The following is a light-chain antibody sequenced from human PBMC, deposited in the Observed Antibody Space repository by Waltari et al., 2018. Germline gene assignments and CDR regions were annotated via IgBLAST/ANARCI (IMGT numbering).Light chain of an antibody. CDR3: VGWDGSLRAYV. J-gene: IGLJ1*01. Sequence: QPVLTQPPSASGTPGQRVTISCSGSSSNIGNDTVYWYQQLPGKAPKLLIYNEVPRPSGVPARFSGSKSGTSASLAISGLRSEDEADYYCVGWDGSLRAYVFGTGTMLTVL. CDR2: NEV. V-gene: IGLV1-47*01. CDR1: SSNIGNDT.